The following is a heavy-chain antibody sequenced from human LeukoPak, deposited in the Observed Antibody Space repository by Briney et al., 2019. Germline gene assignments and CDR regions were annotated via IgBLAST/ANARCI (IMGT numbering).Heavy chain of an antibody. CDR1: GYTFTGYY. J-gene: IGHJ4*02. Sequence: GASVKVSCKASGYTFTGYYIHWVRQAPGQGLERMGWINPNSGGTNYAQNFQGTVTMPRDTSTSTAYMELSRLRSDDTAVYYCARRLGAGTTLGYWGQGTLVTVSS. V-gene: IGHV1-2*02. CDR2: INPNSGGT. D-gene: IGHD1-1*01. CDR3: ARRLGAGTTLGY.